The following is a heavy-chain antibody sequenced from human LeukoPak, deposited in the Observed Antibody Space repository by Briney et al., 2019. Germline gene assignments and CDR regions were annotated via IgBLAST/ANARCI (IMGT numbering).Heavy chain of an antibody. J-gene: IGHJ3*02. CDR2: IYPDNGGT. CDR1: GYTFTADY. CDR3: ARARASDAFDI. V-gene: IGHV1-2*02. Sequence: ASVKVSCEASGYTFTADYMHWVRQAPGQGLEWMGWIYPDNGGTHYVQKFQGRVTMTRDTSISTAYMELSRLRSDDTAVYYCARARASDAFDIWGQGTMVTVSS.